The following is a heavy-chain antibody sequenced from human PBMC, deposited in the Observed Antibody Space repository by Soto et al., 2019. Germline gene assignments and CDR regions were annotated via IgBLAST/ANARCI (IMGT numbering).Heavy chain of an antibody. CDR2: INAGNGNT. J-gene: IGHJ5*02. Sequence: GASVKVSCKASGYTFTTYAIHWVRQAPGQRLEWMGWINAGNGNTKYSQNFQGRVTITRDTSASTAYMELSSLKSEDTAVYYCARDWKAAAGTWGQGTLVTVSS. V-gene: IGHV1-3*01. D-gene: IGHD6-13*01. CDR1: GYTFTTYA. CDR3: ARDWKAAAGT.